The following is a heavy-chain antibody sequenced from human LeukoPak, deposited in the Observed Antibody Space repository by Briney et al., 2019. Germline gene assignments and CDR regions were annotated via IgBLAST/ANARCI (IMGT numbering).Heavy chain of an antibody. CDR2: IWYDGSNE. Sequence: PGGSLRLSCAASGFTFSNYGMHWVRQAPGKGPEWVTIIWYDGSNEYYADSVKGRFIISRDNSKNTLYLQMNSLRTEDTAVYYCARDGSTVNPRYFVDYWGQGTPVTVSS. V-gene: IGHV3-33*01. D-gene: IGHD4-17*01. CDR3: ARDGSTVNPRYFVDY. J-gene: IGHJ4*02. CDR1: GFTFSNYG.